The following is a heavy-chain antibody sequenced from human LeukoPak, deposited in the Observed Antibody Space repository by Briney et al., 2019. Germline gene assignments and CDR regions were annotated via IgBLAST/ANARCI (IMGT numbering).Heavy chain of an antibody. D-gene: IGHD4-23*01. Sequence: PSETLSLTCAVYGGSFSGYYWSWIRQPPGKGLEWIGEINHSGSTNYNPSLKSRVTISVDTSKNQFSLKLSSVTAADTAVYYCASTTVATKGADYWGQGTLVTVSS. CDR3: ASTTVATKGADY. CDR1: GGSFSGYY. J-gene: IGHJ4*02. CDR2: INHSGST. V-gene: IGHV4-34*01.